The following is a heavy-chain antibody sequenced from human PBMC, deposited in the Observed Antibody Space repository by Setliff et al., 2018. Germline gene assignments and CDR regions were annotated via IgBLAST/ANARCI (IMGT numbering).Heavy chain of an antibody. CDR2: ISWNSGIV. CDR1: GFTFDDYA. D-gene: IGHD2-2*01. Sequence: SLKISCAASGFTFDDYAMHWVRQAPGKGLEWVSGISWNSGIVAYADSVKGRFTISRDNAKNSLYLQMNSLRAEDMALYYCAKGYCSSTSCYVDYWGQGTLVTVS. V-gene: IGHV3-9*03. CDR3: AKGYCSSTSCYVDY. J-gene: IGHJ4*02.